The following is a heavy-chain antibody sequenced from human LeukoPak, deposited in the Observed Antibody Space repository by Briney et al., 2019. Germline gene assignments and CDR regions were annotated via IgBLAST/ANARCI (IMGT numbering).Heavy chain of an antibody. D-gene: IGHD3-22*01. V-gene: IGHV4-34*01. CDR3: AISPYYYDSSGYSTFDI. CDR2: INHSGST. CDR1: GGSFSGYY. Sequence: SETLSLTCAVYGGSFSGYYWSWIRQPPGKGLEWIGEINHSGSTNYNPPLKSRVTISVDTSKNQFSLKLSSVTAADTAMYYCAISPYYYDSSGYSTFDIWGQGTMVTVSS. J-gene: IGHJ3*02.